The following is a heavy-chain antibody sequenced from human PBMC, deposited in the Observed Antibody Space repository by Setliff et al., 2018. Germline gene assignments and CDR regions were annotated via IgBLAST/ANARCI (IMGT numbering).Heavy chain of an antibody. CDR1: GYTFTSYY. Sequence: ASVKVSCKASGYTFTSYYMHWVRQAPGQGLEWMGGFDPEDGETIYAQKFQGRVTMTEDTSTDTAYMELSSLRSEDTAVYYCATGTRVGALTSRAYYFDYWGQGTLVTVSS. J-gene: IGHJ4*02. CDR2: FDPEDGET. V-gene: IGHV1-24*01. D-gene: IGHD1-26*01. CDR3: ATGTRVGALTSRAYYFDY.